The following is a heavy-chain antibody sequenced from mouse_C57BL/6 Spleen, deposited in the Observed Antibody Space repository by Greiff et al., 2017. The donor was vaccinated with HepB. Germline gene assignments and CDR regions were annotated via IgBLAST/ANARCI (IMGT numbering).Heavy chain of an antibody. Sequence: VQLQQSGAELVKPGASVKMSCKASGYTFTSYWITWVKQRPGQGLEWIGDIYPGSGSTNYNEKFKSKATLTVDTSSSTAYMQLSSLTSEDSAVYYCARGRRAYYSSDYWGQGTTLTVSS. V-gene: IGHV1-55*01. CDR1: GYTFTSYW. CDR2: IYPGSGST. J-gene: IGHJ2*01. CDR3: ARGRRAYYSSDY. D-gene: IGHD2-12*01.